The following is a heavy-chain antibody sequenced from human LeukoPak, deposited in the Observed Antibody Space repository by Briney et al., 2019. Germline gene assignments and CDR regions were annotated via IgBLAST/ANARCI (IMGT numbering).Heavy chain of an antibody. CDR2: ISAGGGGT. CDR1: GFAFSSCA. V-gene: IGHV3-23*01. J-gene: IGHJ4*02. CDR3: AKSAAGSPRDY. Sequence: GGSLRLSCEASGFAFSSCAMGWVRLAPGKGLEWVSGISAGGGGTYYADSVKGRFTISRDNSKNMLYLQMNSLRAEDTAVYYCAKSAAGSPRDYWGQGTLVTVSS.